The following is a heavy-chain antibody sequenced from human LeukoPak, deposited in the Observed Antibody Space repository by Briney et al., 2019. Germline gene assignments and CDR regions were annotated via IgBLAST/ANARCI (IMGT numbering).Heavy chain of an antibody. CDR1: GFTFNSYW. J-gene: IGHJ4*02. Sequence: GGSLRLSCAASGFTFNSYWMHWVRQAPGKGLEWVSAISGSGGSTYYADSVKGRFTISRDNSKNTLYLQMNSLRAEDTAVYYCAKDIFPSLVGAFDYWGQGTLVTVSS. CDR2: ISGSGGST. D-gene: IGHD1-26*01. CDR3: AKDIFPSLVGAFDY. V-gene: IGHV3-23*01.